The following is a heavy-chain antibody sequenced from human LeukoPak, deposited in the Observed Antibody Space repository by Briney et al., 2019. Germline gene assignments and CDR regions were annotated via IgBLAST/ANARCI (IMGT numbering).Heavy chain of an antibody. CDR2: IGGTDGRT. CDR3: AKDGSYYFDY. CDR1: GFTFSAHN. Sequence: GGSLRLSCAASGFTFSAHNLNWVRQAPGKGLEWIAAIGGTDGRTYYADFVKGRFTISRDNPKNTLYLQMNSLRAEDTAVYYCAKDGSYYFDYWGQGTLVTVSS. J-gene: IGHJ4*02. V-gene: IGHV3-23*01.